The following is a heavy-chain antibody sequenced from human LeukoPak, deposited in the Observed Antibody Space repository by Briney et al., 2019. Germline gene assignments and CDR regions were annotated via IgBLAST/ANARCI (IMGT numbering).Heavy chain of an antibody. CDR3: ARGYFWSGSSDY. D-gene: IGHD3-3*01. V-gene: IGHV3-30-3*01. J-gene: IGHJ4*02. CDR2: ISYDGSNK. Sequence: GGSLRLSCAASGFTFSGYAMHWVRQAPGKGLEWVAVISYDGSNKYYADSVKGRFTISRDNSKNTLYLQMNSLRAEDTAVYYCARGYFWSGSSDYWGQGTLVTVSS. CDR1: GFTFSGYA.